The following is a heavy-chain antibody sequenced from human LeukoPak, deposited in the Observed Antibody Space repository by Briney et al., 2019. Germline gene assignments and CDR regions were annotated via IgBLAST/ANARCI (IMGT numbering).Heavy chain of an antibody. V-gene: IGHV3-13*01. CDR2: IRTTGDT. D-gene: IGHD3-22*01. CDR3: ARGVSYYYDNSGHPGWYFDL. J-gene: IGHJ2*01. CDR1: GFTFNYYD. Sequence: GGSLRLSCAVSGFTFNYYDIHWVRQAPGKRLEWVSAIRTTGDTHYPDSVKGRFAMSREDAKNSVHLQMNTLRAGDTAVYYCARGVSYYYDNSGHPGWYFDLWAVAPWSPSPQ.